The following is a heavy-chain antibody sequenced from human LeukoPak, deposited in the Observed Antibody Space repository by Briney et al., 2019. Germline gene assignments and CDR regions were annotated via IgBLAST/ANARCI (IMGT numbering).Heavy chain of an antibody. D-gene: IGHD4-17*01. CDR2: IKSKADGRTT. Sequence: GRSRSLSWPAAAFTFSNAWMSCDRQAQGNGLEWVGHIKSKADGRTTDYAAPVKGRFTISRDDSKNTMYLQMNSLKTEDTAVYYCTTDLTPTVTTSWGQGTLVTVSS. CDR3: TTDLTPTVTTS. V-gene: IGHV3-15*01. J-gene: IGHJ4*02. CDR1: AFTFSNAW.